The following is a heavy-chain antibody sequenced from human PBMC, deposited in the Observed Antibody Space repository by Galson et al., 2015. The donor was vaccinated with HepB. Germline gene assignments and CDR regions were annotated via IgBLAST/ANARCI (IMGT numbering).Heavy chain of an antibody. V-gene: IGHV3-7*01. CDR3: AKPIQLWTIFGY. Sequence: SLRLSCAASGFTFSNYWMTWVRQAPGKGLEWVANIKQDGSETYYVDSVKGRFTISRDNAENSLYLQMNSLRAEDTAVYYCAKPIQLWTIFGYWGQGTLVTVSS. D-gene: IGHD5-18*01. CDR1: GFTFSNYW. J-gene: IGHJ4*02. CDR2: IKQDGSET.